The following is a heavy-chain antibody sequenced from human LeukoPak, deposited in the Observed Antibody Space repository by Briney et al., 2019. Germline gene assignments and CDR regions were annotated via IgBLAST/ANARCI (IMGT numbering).Heavy chain of an antibody. CDR2: IKQDGSEK. J-gene: IGHJ5*02. V-gene: IGHV3-7*03. Sequence: PGGSLRLSCAASGFTFSSYWMSWVRQAPGKGLEWVANIKQDGSEKYYVDSVKGRFTICRDNAKNSLYLQMNSPRAEDTAVYYCARDIGNWNDHWFDGWGQGTLVTVSS. D-gene: IGHD1-1*01. CDR3: ARDIGNWNDHWFDG. CDR1: GFTFSSYW.